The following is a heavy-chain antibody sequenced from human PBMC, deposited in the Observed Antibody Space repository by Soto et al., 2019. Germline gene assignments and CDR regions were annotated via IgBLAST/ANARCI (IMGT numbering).Heavy chain of an antibody. CDR3: AKVQYYYDSSGYPDY. CDR2: IRGSGGRT. V-gene: IGHV3-23*01. J-gene: IGHJ4*02. CDR1: GFTCGGVA. Sequence: GGSLRLSCAXSGFTCGGVAMGWVRQASGKXLEWVSAIRGSGGRTYYADSVKGRFTISRDNSKNTLYLQMNSLRAEDTAVYYCAKVQYYYDSSGYPDYWGQGTLVTVSS. D-gene: IGHD3-22*01.